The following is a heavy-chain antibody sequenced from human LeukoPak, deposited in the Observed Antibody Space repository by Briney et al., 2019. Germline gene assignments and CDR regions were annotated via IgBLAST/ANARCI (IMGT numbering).Heavy chain of an antibody. Sequence: GGSLRLSCSASGFTFSSYAMHWLRQAPGKGLEYVSAISSNGGSTYHADSVKGRFTISRDNSKNTLYLQMSSLRAEDTAVYYCAKDRGVVVIAYFDYWGQGTLVTVSS. D-gene: IGHD3-22*01. CDR3: AKDRGVVVIAYFDY. J-gene: IGHJ4*02. CDR1: GFTFSSYA. V-gene: IGHV3-64D*09. CDR2: ISSNGGST.